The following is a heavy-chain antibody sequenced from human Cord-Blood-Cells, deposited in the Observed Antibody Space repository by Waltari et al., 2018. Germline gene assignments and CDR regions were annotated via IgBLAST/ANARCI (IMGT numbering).Heavy chain of an antibody. V-gene: IGHV4-34*01. CDR3: ARGRYCSSWYRGKYGY. Sequence: QVQLQQWGAGLLKPSETLSLTCAVYGGSFSGYYWSWIRQPPGKGLEWIGEINHSGSTNYNPSLKSRVTISVDTSKNQFSLKLSSVTAADTAVYYCARGRYCSSWYRGKYGYWGQGTLVTVSS. CDR1: GGSFSGYY. J-gene: IGHJ4*02. CDR2: INHSGST. D-gene: IGHD6-13*01.